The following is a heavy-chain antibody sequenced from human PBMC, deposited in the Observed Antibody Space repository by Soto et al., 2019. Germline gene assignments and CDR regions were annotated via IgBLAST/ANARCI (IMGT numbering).Heavy chain of an antibody. Sequence: GSLRLSCAASGFTFSSYSMNWVRQAPGKGLEWVSYISSSSSTIYYADSVKGRFTISRDNAKNSLYLQMNSLRDEDTAVYYCAIDHSDYYGDYANIFDYWGQGTLVTVSS. D-gene: IGHD4-17*01. CDR2: ISSSSSTI. V-gene: IGHV3-48*02. J-gene: IGHJ4*02. CDR1: GFTFSSYS. CDR3: AIDHSDYYGDYANIFDY.